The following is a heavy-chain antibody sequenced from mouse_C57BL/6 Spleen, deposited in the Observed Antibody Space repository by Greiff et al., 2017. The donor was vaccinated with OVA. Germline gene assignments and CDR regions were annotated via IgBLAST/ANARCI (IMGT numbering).Heavy chain of an antibody. Sequence: EVQLQQSGAELVRPGASVKLSCTASGFNIKDDYMHWVKQRPEQGLEWIGWIDPENGDTEYASKFQGKATITADTSSNTAYLQLSSLTSEDTAVYYCTRNRDYDSAMDYWGQGTSVTVAS. D-gene: IGHD2-4*01. J-gene: IGHJ4*01. V-gene: IGHV14-4*01. CDR1: GFNIKDDY. CDR2: IDPENGDT. CDR3: TRNRDYDSAMDY.